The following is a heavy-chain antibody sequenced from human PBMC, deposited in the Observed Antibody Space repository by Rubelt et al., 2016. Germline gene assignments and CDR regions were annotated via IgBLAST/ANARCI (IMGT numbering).Heavy chain of an antibody. D-gene: IGHD4-11*01. Sequence: QESGPGLVKPSETLSLTCSVSRGSISSSRYYWGWISQTPGKALEWLALIYWNDHERHNQSLKRRLAITKNTSKNKSVLKMTNMDPLDTATYYCANRQEYRLPRPDWFDPWGQGTLVTVSS. V-gene: IGHV2-5*01. J-gene: IGHJ5*02. CDR3: ANRQEYRLPRPDWFDP. CDR1: RGSISSSRYY. CDR2: IYWNDHE.